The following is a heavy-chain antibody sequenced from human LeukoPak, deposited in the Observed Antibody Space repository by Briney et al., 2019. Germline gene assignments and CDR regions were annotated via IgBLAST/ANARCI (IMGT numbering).Heavy chain of an antibody. J-gene: IGHJ6*03. CDR1: GYTFTGYY. CDR3: ARDRKKNWGWDYYYYMDV. V-gene: IGHV1-2*02. D-gene: IGHD7-27*01. CDR2: INPNSGGT. Sequence: ASVKVSCKASGYTFTGYYMHWVRQAPGQGLEWMGWINPNSGGTNYAQKFQGRVTMTRDTSISTAYMELSRLRSDDTAVYYCARDRKKNWGWDYYYYMDVWAKGPRSPSP.